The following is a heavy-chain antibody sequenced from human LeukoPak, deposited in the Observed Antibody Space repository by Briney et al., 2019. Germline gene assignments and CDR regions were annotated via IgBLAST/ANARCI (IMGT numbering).Heavy chain of an antibody. CDR2: ISGSGGST. D-gene: IGHD3-22*01. Sequence: GGSLRLSCAASGFTFSSYAMSWVRQPPGKGLEWVSAISGSGGSTYYADSVKGRFTISRDNSKNTLYLQMNSLRAEDTAVYYCAKDIYRGTWSITMIVVVTFDYWGQGTLVTVSS. CDR1: GFTFSSYA. CDR3: AKDIYRGTWSITMIVVVTFDY. V-gene: IGHV3-23*01. J-gene: IGHJ4*02.